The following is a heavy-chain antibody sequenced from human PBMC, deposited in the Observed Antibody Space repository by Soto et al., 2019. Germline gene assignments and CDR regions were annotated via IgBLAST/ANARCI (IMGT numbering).Heavy chain of an antibody. D-gene: IGHD3-3*01. CDR2: IKSKTDGGTT. CDR1: GFTFSNAW. J-gene: IGHJ4*02. CDR3: TTDHPTYYDFWSGYPQATY. V-gene: IGHV3-15*01. Sequence: EVQLVESGGGLVKPGGSLRLSCAASGFTFSNAWMSWVRQAPGKGLEWVGRIKSKTDGGTTDYAAPVKGRFTISRDDSKNTLYLQMYSLKTEDTAVYYCTTDHPTYYDFWSGYPQATYWGQGTLVTVSS.